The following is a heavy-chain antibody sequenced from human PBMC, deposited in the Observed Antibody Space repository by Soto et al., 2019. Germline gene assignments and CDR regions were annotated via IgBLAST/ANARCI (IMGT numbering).Heavy chain of an antibody. CDR1: GFTFSSYG. CDR2: ISYDGSNK. CDR3: AKEPPRRIAALTEADY. J-gene: IGHJ4*02. V-gene: IGHV3-30*18. Sequence: PGGSLRLSCAASGFTFSSYGMHWVRQAPGKGLEWVAVISYDGSNKYYADSVKGRFTISRDNSKNTLYLQMNSLRAEDTAVYYCAKEPPRRIAALTEADYWGQGTLVTVSS. D-gene: IGHD6-13*01.